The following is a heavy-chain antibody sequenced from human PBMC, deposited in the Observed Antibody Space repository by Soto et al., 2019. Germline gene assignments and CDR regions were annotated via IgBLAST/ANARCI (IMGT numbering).Heavy chain of an antibody. J-gene: IGHJ2*01. D-gene: IGHD3-10*01. CDR2: INRDGRTT. CDR1: GFIFSDNW. V-gene: IGHV3-74*01. CDR3: ARVPYYYDSDKGYFDL. Sequence: EVQLVESGGGLVQPGESLRLSCAASGFIFSDNWMHWLRQVPGRGLVWVSRINRDGRTTNYADFVKGRFTISRDNAKKTLYLHMDSLRAEDTAVYYCARVPYYYDSDKGYFDLWGRGTLVTVSS.